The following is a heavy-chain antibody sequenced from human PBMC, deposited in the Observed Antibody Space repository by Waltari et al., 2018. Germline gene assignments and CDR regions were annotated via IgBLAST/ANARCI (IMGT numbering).Heavy chain of an antibody. CDR1: GFTFSSYA. CDR3: ARPGLTYGGINWFDP. Sequence: QVQLVESGGGVVQPGRSLRLSCAASGFTFSSYAMHWVRQAPGKGLEWVAVISYDGSNKYYADSVKGRFTISRDNSKNTLYLQMNSLRAEDTAVYYCARPGLTYGGINWFDPWGQGTLVTVSS. J-gene: IGHJ5*02. V-gene: IGHV3-30-3*01. D-gene: IGHD4-17*01. CDR2: ISYDGSNK.